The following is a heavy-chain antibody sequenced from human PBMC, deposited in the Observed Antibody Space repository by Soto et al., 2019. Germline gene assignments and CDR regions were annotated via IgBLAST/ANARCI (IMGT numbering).Heavy chain of an antibody. CDR2: INNDGSYK. D-gene: IGHD2-15*01. CDR1: GFTFSDFY. CDR3: AGPSQSKYPPCSSLRYLDY. V-gene: IGHV3-74*01. Sequence: EVQLVESGGGFVQPGGSLRLSCAASGFTFSDFYMHWVRQAPGKGLVWVSYINNDGSYKNYADSVKGRFTISRDNAKNTLCLQLENLRPEATARYSCAGPSQSKYPPCSSLRYLDYGGQGLLFPVSP. J-gene: IGHJ4*02.